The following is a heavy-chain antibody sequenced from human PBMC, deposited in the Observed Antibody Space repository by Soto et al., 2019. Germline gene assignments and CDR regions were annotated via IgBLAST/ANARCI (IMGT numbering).Heavy chain of an antibody. Sequence: QDQLVQSGAEILKPGASVKVSCKTSTYMFSNYGVSCVRQAPGHGLEWMGWISAYNGNTNYAQKLKDRVTLTTATASSIEYKELRSLRSDDTAVYYCARETHYCQSASSDNAVMDVCGQRTTVTVAS. J-gene: IGHJ6*02. D-gene: IGHD3-10*01. V-gene: IGHV1-18*01. CDR1: TYMFSNYG. CDR3: ARETHYCQSASSDNAVMDV. CDR2: ISAYNGNT.